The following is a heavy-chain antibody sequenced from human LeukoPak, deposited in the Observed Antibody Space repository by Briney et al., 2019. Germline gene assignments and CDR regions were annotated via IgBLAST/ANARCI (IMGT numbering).Heavy chain of an antibody. D-gene: IGHD6-13*01. Sequence: PGGSLRLSCAASGFTFSSYGMHWVRQAPGKGLEWVAVISYDGSNKYYADSVKGRFTISRDNSKNTLYLQMNSLRAEDTAVYYCAKDPEPAAAGSYCFDYWGQGTLVTVSS. V-gene: IGHV3-30*18. CDR3: AKDPEPAAAGSYCFDY. CDR1: GFTFSSYG. J-gene: IGHJ4*02. CDR2: ISYDGSNK.